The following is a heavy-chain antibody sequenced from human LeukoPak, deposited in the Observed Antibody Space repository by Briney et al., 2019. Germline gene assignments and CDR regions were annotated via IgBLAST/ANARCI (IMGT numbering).Heavy chain of an antibody. CDR2: INPNSGGT. CDR3: ARASGWPNNWFDP. CDR1: GYTFTGYY. V-gene: IGHV1-2*02. D-gene: IGHD6-19*01. Sequence: ASVKVSCKASGYTFTGYYMHWVRQAPGQGLEWMGWINPNSGGTNYAQKFQGRVTMTRDTSISTAYMELSRLRSDDTAVYYCARASGWPNNWFDPWGQGTLVTVSS. J-gene: IGHJ5*02.